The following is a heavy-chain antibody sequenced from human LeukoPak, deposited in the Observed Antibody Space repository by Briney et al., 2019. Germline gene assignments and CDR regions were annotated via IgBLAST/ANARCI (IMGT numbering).Heavy chain of an antibody. Sequence: EESLRLSCEASGFTFTKFWMSWVRQAPGKGLEWVANIQEDGKKEDYVDSVRGRFTISRDNAKNSIYLQMNSLRVEDTAVYYCAKDIVGGGDDYWGQGTLVIVSS. J-gene: IGHJ4*02. CDR1: GFTFTKFW. CDR3: AKDIVGGGDDY. CDR2: IQEDGKKE. D-gene: IGHD2-21*02. V-gene: IGHV3-7*01.